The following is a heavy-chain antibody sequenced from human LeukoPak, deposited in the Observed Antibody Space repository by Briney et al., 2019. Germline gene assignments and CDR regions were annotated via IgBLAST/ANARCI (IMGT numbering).Heavy chain of an antibody. J-gene: IGHJ5*02. CDR3: ARDPDLDCSGGSCYYNWFDP. Sequence: ASVKISCKASGYTFTSYGISWVRQAPGQGLEWMGRISAYNGNTNYAQKLQGRVTMTTDTSTSTAYMELRSLRSDDTAVYYCARDPDLDCSGGSCYYNWFDPWGQGTLVTVSS. D-gene: IGHD2-15*01. V-gene: IGHV1-18*01. CDR1: GYTFTSYG. CDR2: ISAYNGNT.